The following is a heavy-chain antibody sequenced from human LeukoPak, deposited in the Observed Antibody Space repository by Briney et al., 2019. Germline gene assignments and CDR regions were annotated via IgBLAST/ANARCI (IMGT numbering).Heavy chain of an antibody. V-gene: IGHV4-4*07. CDR2: IYTSGST. CDR1: GGSISSYY. J-gene: IGHJ5*02. D-gene: IGHD3-10*01. Sequence: SETLSLTCTVSGGSISSYYWSWIRQPAGKGLEWIGRIYTSGSTNYNPSLKSRVTMSVDTSKNQFSLKLSSVTAADTAVYYCARDSITVVRGVPYNWFDPWGQGTLVTVSS. CDR3: ARDSITVVRGVPYNWFDP.